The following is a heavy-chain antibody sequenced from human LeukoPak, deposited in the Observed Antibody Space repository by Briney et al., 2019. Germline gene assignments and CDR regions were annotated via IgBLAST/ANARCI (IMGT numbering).Heavy chain of an antibody. D-gene: IGHD3-22*01. CDR3: ARSYYDSSANYYPEAGFDY. CDR1: GYTFTGYY. Sequence: ASVKVSCKASGYTFTGYYMHWLRQAPGQGLEWMGRINPNSGGTNYAQKFQGRVTMTRDTSISTAYMELSRLRSDDTAVYYCARSYYDSSANYYPEAGFDYWGQGTLVTVSS. V-gene: IGHV1-2*06. J-gene: IGHJ4*02. CDR2: INPNSGGT.